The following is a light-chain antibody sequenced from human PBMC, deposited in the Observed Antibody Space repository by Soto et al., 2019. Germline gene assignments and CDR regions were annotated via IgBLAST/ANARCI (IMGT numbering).Light chain of an antibody. J-gene: IGKJ5*01. Sequence: DIQMTQSPSSLSAYVGDRVTITCRASQSISIYLNWYQQKPGKAPNLLMYTTSSLETGVPPRFSGSGSGTDFTLTISSLQPEDFATYYCQQSYSTLITFGQGTRLEIK. CDR1: QSISIY. CDR2: TTS. CDR3: QQSYSTLIT. V-gene: IGKV1-39*01.